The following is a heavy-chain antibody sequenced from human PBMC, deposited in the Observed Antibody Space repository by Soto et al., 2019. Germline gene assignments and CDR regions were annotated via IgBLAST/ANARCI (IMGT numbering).Heavy chain of an antibody. V-gene: IGHV4-59*01. D-gene: IGHD6-19*01. CDR3: ARDSGEQWPYYYSYAMDV. CDR2: NYYRGST. J-gene: IGHJ6*02. Sequence: QVQLQESGPGLVEPSETLSLTCTVSGGSISSYYWCWHRQPPGQGLEWFGYNYYRGSTNDNPTLHCRAARSVDSSTTQNSQKTSPVTAADTAVYYCARDSGEQWPYYYSYAMDVWRQGTTVAFSS. CDR1: GGSISSYY.